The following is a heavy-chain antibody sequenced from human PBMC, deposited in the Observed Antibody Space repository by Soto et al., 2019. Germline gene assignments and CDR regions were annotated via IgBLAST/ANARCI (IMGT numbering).Heavy chain of an antibody. Sequence: SETLSLTCAVSGCSISSYYWWSWVRQPPGRGLEWIGEVYHSGSTNYNPSLKSRVTISVDKSKNQFSLELTSVTAADTAVYFCARDRPSEYTYGSSGWSDPWGQGTLVTVSS. J-gene: IGHJ5*02. D-gene: IGHD5-18*01. CDR1: GCSISSYYW. CDR2: VYHSGST. CDR3: ARDRPSEYTYGSSGWSDP. V-gene: IGHV4-4*02.